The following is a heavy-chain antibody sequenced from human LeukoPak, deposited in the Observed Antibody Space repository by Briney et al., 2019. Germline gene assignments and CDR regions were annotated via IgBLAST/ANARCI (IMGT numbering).Heavy chain of an antibody. CDR3: ASSLWSGESNFDY. Sequence: GGSLRLSCAASGFTFSSYAMHWVRQAPGKGLEWVAVIPYDGSNKYYADSVKGRFTISRDNSKNTLYLQMNSLRAEDTAVYYCASSLWSGESNFDYWGQGTLVTVSS. CDR2: IPYDGSNK. D-gene: IGHD3-10*01. J-gene: IGHJ4*02. V-gene: IGHV3-30*04. CDR1: GFTFSSYA.